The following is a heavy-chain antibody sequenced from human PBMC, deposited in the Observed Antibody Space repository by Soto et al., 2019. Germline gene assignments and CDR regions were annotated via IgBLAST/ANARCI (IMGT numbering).Heavy chain of an antibody. V-gene: IGHV1-24*01. Sequence: ASVKVSCKVSGYTLTELSMHWVRQAPGKGLEWMGGFDPEDGETIYAQKFQGRVTMTEDTSTDTAYMELSSLRSEDTAVYYCATVKSDSGYAPGLRDYYFDYWGQGTLVTVSS. CDR1: GYTLTELS. CDR2: FDPEDGET. CDR3: ATVKSDSGYAPGLRDYYFDY. D-gene: IGHD5-12*01. J-gene: IGHJ4*02.